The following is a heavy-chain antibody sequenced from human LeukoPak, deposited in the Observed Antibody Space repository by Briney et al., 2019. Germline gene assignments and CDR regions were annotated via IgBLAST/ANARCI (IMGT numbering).Heavy chain of an antibody. D-gene: IGHD5-24*01. V-gene: IGHV3-7*01. CDR2: IKKDGSEI. Sequence: GGSLRLSCAASGFTFSSYWMSWVRQAPGKGLEWVANIKKDGSEIYYVDSVKGRFTISRDNDKNSLYLQMNSLRAEDTAVYYCARHDYNFEYWGQGTLVTVSS. J-gene: IGHJ4*02. CDR1: GFTFSSYW. CDR3: ARHDYNFEY.